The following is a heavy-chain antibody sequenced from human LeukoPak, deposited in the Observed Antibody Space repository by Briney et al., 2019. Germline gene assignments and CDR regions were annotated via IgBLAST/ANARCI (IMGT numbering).Heavy chain of an antibody. CDR1: GFTFSSYA. V-gene: IGHV3-23*01. CDR3: AKYDCGGDCNDYFDY. Sequence: GGSLRLSCAASGFTFSSYAMGWGRQAPGKGLEWVSGISSSGSSTYYRDSVKGRFTISRDNSKNTLYLQMNSLRAEDTAVYYCAKYDCGGDCNDYFDYWGQGTLVTVSS. D-gene: IGHD2-21*02. J-gene: IGHJ4*02. CDR2: ISSSGSST.